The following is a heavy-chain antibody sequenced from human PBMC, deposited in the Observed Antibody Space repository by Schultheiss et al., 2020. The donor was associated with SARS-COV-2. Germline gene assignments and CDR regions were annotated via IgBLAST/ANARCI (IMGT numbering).Heavy chain of an antibody. J-gene: IGHJ5*02. V-gene: IGHV4-59*08. CDR3: ARVGGAAANNWFDP. Sequence: SETLSLTCTVSGGSISSYYWSWIRQPPGKGLEWIGSIYYSGSTYYNPSLKSRVTISVDTSKNQFSLKLRSVTAADTAVFYCARVGGAAANNWFDPWGQGTLVTVSS. D-gene: IGHD4/OR15-4a*01. CDR2: IYYSGST. CDR1: GGSISSYY.